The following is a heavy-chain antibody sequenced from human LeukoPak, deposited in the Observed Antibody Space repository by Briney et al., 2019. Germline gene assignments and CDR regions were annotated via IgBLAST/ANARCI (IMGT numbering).Heavy chain of an antibody. J-gene: IGHJ4*02. Sequence: SETLSLTCAVYGGSFSGYYWSWIRQPPGKGLEWIGEINHSGSTNYNPSLKSRVTISVDTSKNQFSLKLSSVTAADTVVYYCARVGYGTRGSSYWGQGTLVTVSS. CDR3: ARVGYGTRGSSY. D-gene: IGHD5-18*01. CDR2: INHSGST. CDR1: GGSFSGYY. V-gene: IGHV4-34*01.